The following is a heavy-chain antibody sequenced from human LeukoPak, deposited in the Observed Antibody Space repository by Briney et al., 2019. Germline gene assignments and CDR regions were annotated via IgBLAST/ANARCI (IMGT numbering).Heavy chain of an antibody. CDR3: ARHGGYVKGAFDI. CDR2: IYYSGSS. CDR1: GGSISRISCY. V-gene: IGHV4-39*01. D-gene: IGHD3-16*01. Sequence: SETLSLTCTVSGGSISRISCYWGWIPQPPGKGLVWIGCIYYSGSSYDNPSLMTRATISAHTSKNQLSMRLSPVTASDTAVYYCARHGGYVKGAFDIWGQGTMVTVSS. J-gene: IGHJ3*02.